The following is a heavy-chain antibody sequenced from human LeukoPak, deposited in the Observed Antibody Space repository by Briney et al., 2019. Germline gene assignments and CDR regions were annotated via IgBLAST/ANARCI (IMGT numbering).Heavy chain of an antibody. CDR2: IYYSGST. CDR1: GGSISSYY. Sequence: SETLSLTCTVSGGSISSYYWSWIRQPPGKGLEWIGYIYYSGSTNYNPSLKSRVTISVDTSKNQFSLKLSSVTAADTAVYYWARVDGTTGDAFDIWGQGTMVTVSS. V-gene: IGHV4-59*01. CDR3: ARVDGTTGDAFDI. J-gene: IGHJ3*02. D-gene: IGHD1-14*01.